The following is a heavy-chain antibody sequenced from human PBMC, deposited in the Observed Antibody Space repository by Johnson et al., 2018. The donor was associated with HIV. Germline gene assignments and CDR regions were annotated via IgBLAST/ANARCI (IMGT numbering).Heavy chain of an antibody. CDR3: AKVGYECSGFYCDSHAFDM. Sequence: QEQLVESGGGVVQPGRSLRLSCAVSGFTFSNYAIHWVRQAPGKGLEWVSGINWNGGSTGYADSVKGRFTISRDNSKNTLYLQMNSLRAEDTAVYYCAKVGYECSGFYCDSHAFDMWGQGAMITVSS. CDR2: INWNGGST. J-gene: IGHJ3*02. D-gene: IGHD3-22*01. V-gene: IGHV3-NL1*01. CDR1: GFTFSNYA.